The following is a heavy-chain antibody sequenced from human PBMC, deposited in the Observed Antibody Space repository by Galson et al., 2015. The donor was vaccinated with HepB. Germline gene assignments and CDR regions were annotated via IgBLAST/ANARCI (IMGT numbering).Heavy chain of an antibody. Sequence: SLRLSCAASGFTFSSYSMNWVRQAPGKGLEWVSYTSRSTSTIYYADSVKGRFTISRDNVKHSLYLQMNSLRDEDTAMYYCARDTTMWGWSGLPPNAFDVWGQGTRVTVSS. D-gene: IGHD3-3*01. CDR2: TSRSTSTI. CDR3: ARDTTMWGWSGLPPNAFDV. J-gene: IGHJ3*01. V-gene: IGHV3-48*02. CDR1: GFTFSSYS.